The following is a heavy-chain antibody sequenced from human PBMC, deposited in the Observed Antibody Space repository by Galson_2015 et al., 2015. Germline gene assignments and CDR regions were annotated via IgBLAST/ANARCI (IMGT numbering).Heavy chain of an antibody. J-gene: IGHJ4*02. D-gene: IGHD7-27*01. CDR1: GFTFSSYV. CDR3: AKDPRWGFL. Sequence: SLRLSCAASGFTFSSYVMNWVRQAPGKGLEWVSAISGSGGSTYYADSVKGRFTISRDNSKNTLYLQMNSLRADDTAIYYCAKDPRWGFLWGQGTLVTVSS. V-gene: IGHV3-23*01. CDR2: ISGSGGST.